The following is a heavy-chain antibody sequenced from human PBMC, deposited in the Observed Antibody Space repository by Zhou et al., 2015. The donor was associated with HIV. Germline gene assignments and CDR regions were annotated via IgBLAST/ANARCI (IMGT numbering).Heavy chain of an antibody. CDR2: IIPMFGTA. V-gene: IGHV1-69*01. D-gene: IGHD1-26*01. J-gene: IGHJ3*01. CDR3: ARGPVGATAGVDY. Sequence: QVQLVQSGAEVKKPGSSVRVSCKASGGSFSRYDISWVRQAPGQGLEWLGGIIPMFGTANYAQKFQDRVTITADESTTSVFMEVSSLRSEDTAVYYCARGPVGATAGVDYWGQGTMVTVSS. CDR1: GGSFSRYD.